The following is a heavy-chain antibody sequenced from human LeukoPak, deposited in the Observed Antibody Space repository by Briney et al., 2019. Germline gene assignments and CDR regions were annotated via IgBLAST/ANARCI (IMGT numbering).Heavy chain of an antibody. J-gene: IGHJ4*02. V-gene: IGHV1-46*01. D-gene: IGHD3-3*01. Sequence: ASVKVSCKASGYTFTSYYMHWVRQAPGQGLEWMGIINPSGGSTSYAQKFQGRVTMTRDMSTSTVYLELSSLRPEDTAVYYCARVYYYDFWSGPGGYFDYWGQGTLVTVSS. CDR1: GYTFTSYY. CDR3: ARVYYYDFWSGPGGYFDY. CDR2: INPSGGST.